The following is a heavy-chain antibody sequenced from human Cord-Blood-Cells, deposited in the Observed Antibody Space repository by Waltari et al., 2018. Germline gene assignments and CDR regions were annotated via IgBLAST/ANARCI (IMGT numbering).Heavy chain of an antibody. Sequence: QVQLVQSGAEVKKPGASVKVSCKAAGAHFTSYAMHWVRQAPGQRLEWKGCINAGNGNTKYSQKFQGRVTITRDTSASTAYMELSSLRSEDTAVYYCATESLDYWGQGTLVTVSS. V-gene: IGHV1-3*01. J-gene: IGHJ4*02. CDR2: INAGNGNT. CDR1: GAHFTSYA. CDR3: ATESLDY.